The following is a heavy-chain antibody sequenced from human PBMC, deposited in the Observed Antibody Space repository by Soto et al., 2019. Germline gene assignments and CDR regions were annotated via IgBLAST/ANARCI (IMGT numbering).Heavy chain of an antibody. CDR2: ISSNGGNT. D-gene: IGHD4-17*01. Sequence: EVQLMESGGGLVQPGGSLRLSCSASGFTFSNYAMHWVRQAPGKGLEFVSSISSNGGNTYYADSVKGRFTISRDNSKNKLYLQMSGLRPDDTAVFYCVKRTSGDYANTPYVDSWGQGTLVTVSS. CDR1: GFTFSNYA. CDR3: VKRTSGDYANTPYVDS. J-gene: IGHJ4*02. V-gene: IGHV3-64D*06.